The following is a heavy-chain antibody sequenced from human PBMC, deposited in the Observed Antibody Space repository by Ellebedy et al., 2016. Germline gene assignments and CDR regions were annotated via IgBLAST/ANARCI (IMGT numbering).Heavy chain of an antibody. J-gene: IGHJ4*02. Sequence: SETLSLTCVVSGDSISSVDFYWSWIRQPPGKGLEWLGHISYSGTTYYSPSLKSRVTILVNTSKNQISLKLSSVTAGDTAVYYCARHRRYNYGYFAVPREYYFDFWGQGTLVTVSS. CDR2: ISYSGTT. D-gene: IGHD5-18*01. CDR3: ARHRRYNYGYFAVPREYYFDF. V-gene: IGHV4-30-4*01. CDR1: GDSISSVDFY.